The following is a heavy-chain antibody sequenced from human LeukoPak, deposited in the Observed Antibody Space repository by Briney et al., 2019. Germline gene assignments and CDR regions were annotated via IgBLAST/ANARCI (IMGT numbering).Heavy chain of an antibody. CDR3: ARWVVAADYYYYMDV. CDR2: INHSGST. J-gene: IGHJ6*03. V-gene: IGHV4-34*01. CDR1: GGSFSGYY. Sequence: SETLSLTCAVYGGSFSGYYWSWIRQPPGKGLEWIGEINHSGSTNYNPSLKSRVTISVDTSKNQFSLKLGSVTAADTGVYYCARWVVAADYYYYMDVWGKGTTVTVSS. D-gene: IGHD2-15*01.